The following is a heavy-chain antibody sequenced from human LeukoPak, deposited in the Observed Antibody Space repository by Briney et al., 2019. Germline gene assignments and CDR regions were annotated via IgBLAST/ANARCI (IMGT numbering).Heavy chain of an antibody. CDR2: IIPIFGTA. CDR3: ARETRHCSSTSCSAGAFDI. V-gene: IGHV1-69*05. D-gene: IGHD2-2*01. J-gene: IGHJ3*02. Sequence: SVKVSCKASGGTFSSYAISWVRQAPGQGLEWMGGIIPIFGTANYAQKFQGRVTITTDESTSTAYMELSSLRSEDTAVYYCARETRHCSSTSCSAGAFDIWGQGTMVTVSS. CDR1: GGTFSSYA.